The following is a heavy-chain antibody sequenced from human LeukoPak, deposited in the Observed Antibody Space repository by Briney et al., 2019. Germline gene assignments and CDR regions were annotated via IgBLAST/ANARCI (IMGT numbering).Heavy chain of an antibody. CDR2: IYYTGAA. Sequence: SETLSLTCTVPGGSISGYFWSWIRQPPGEGLQFIGYIYYTGAASYNPSLNSRVSMSVDTSKNQFSLKVSSVTAADTAVDYCAKFATVTVPNWLNFWGQGILVTVSS. V-gene: IGHV4-59*01. J-gene: IGHJ5*01. CDR1: GGSISGYF. CDR3: AKFATVTVPNWLNF. D-gene: IGHD4-17*01.